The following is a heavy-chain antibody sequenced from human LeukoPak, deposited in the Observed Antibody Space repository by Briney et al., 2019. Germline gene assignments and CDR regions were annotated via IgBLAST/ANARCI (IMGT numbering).Heavy chain of an antibody. V-gene: IGHV3-30-3*01. Sequence: GGSLRLSCAASGFTFSSYAMHWVRQAPGKGLEWVAVISYDGSNKYYADSVKGRFTISRDNSKNTLYLQMNSLRAEDTAVYYCARDIAVADTGFDYWGQGTLVTVSS. J-gene: IGHJ4*02. CDR3: ARDIAVADTGFDY. CDR2: ISYDGSNK. CDR1: GFTFSSYA. D-gene: IGHD6-19*01.